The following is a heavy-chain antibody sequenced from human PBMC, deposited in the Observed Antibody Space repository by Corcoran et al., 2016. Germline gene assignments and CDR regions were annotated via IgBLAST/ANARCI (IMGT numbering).Heavy chain of an antibody. Sequence: QVQLVQSGAEVKKPGASVKVSCKASGYTFTSYYMHWVRQAPGQGLEWMGIINPSGGSTSYAQKFQGRVTMTRDTSTSTVYMELSSLRSGDTAVYYCASAWIQLWLRLDYWGQGTLVTVSS. CDR1: GYTFTSYY. CDR2: INPSGGST. D-gene: IGHD5-18*01. CDR3: ASAWIQLWLRLDY. J-gene: IGHJ4*02. V-gene: IGHV1-46*01.